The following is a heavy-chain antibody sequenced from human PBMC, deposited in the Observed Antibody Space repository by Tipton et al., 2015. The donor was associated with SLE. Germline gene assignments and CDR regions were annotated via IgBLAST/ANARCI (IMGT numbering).Heavy chain of an antibody. J-gene: IGHJ3*02. CDR3: ARATGGSAADAFHI. D-gene: IGHD2-15*01. V-gene: IGHV4-38-2*01. CDR2: IFHTGTT. CDR1: GDSLISDYF. Sequence: TLSLTCAVSGDSLISDYFWGWIRQPPGKGLEWIGNIFHTGTTYSTPSLKSRIAISVDTSNNQFSLRLRSVTAADTAVYFCARATGGSAADAFHICGLGTMVTVSS.